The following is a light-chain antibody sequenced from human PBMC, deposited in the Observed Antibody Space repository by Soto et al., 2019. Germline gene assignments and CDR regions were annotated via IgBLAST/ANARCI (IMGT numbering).Light chain of an antibody. CDR3: QHLDNWSYI. CDR1: ESVRHY. CDR2: DAS. J-gene: IGKJ2*01. Sequence: EIVLTQSPATLSLSPGETATLSCRASESVRHYVAWYQQKPAQAPRLLIYDASNRATGIPARFSGSGSGKDYALTISSLEAEDFAVYYCQHLDNWSYIFGQGTKVEIK. V-gene: IGKV3-11*01.